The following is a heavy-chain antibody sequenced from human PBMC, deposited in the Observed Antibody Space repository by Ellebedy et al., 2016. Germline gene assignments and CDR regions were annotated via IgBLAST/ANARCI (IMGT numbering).Heavy chain of an antibody. CDR1: GFTFRNYA. J-gene: IGHJ4*02. V-gene: IGHV3-23*01. CDR3: ANPADAVDYSGY. Sequence: LSLTCAASGFTFRNYAMSWVRQAPGQGLEWVSAISGGGGSTYYSDSVKGRFTISRDNPKNTLYLQMNSLRAEDTAVYYCANPADAVDYSGYWGQGTLVTVSS. CDR2: ISGGGGST. D-gene: IGHD2-15*01.